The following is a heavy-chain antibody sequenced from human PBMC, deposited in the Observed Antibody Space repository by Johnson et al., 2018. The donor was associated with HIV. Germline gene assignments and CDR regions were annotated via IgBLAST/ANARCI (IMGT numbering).Heavy chain of an antibody. CDR1: GFTFSSYG. CDR3: ARGGYSTILDAFDI. V-gene: IGHV3-30*02. CDR2: IRYDGSNK. D-gene: IGHD6-13*01. Sequence: QVQLVESGGGVVQPGGSLRLSCAASGFTFSSYGMHWVRQAPGKGLEWVAFIRYDGSNKYYVDSVKGRFTISRDNSKNTLYLQMNSLRAEDTAGYYCARGGYSTILDAFDIWGQGTMVTVSS. J-gene: IGHJ3*02.